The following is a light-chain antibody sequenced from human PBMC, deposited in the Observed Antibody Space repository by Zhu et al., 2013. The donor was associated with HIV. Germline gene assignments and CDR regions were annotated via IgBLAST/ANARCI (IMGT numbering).Light chain of an antibody. J-gene: IGKJ5*01. CDR3: QHYNNWPPG. V-gene: IGKV3-15*01. Sequence: EIVLTQSPGTLSLSPGERATLSCRASQSITSNYLAWYQQNPGQAPRLLIYDASNRASGIPARFSGSGSGTEFTLTISSLQSEDSAVYFCQHYNNWPPGFGQGTRLEIK. CDR2: DAS. CDR1: QSITSN.